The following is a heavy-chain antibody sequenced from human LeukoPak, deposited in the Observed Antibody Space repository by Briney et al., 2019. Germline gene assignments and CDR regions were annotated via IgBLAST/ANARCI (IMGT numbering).Heavy chain of an antibody. J-gene: IGHJ6*02. D-gene: IGHD6-19*01. V-gene: IGHV1-3*01. CDR2: INAGNGNT. CDR1: GYTFTSYA. Sequence: ASVKVSCKASGYTFTSYAMHWVRQAPGQRLEWMGWINAGNGNTKYSQKSQGRVTITRDTSASTAYMELSSLRSEDTAVYYCARNVPPYSSGWYSWFRGDRYYYGMDVWGQGTTVTVSS. CDR3: ARNVPPYSSGWYSWFRGDRYYYGMDV.